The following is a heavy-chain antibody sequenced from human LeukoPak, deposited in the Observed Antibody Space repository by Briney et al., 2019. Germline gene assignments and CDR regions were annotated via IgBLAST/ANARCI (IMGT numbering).Heavy chain of an antibody. CDR1: GYTLTELS. D-gene: IGHD3-10*01. CDR2: FDPEDGET. Sequence: ASVKVSCKVSGYTLTELSMHWVRQATGKGLEWMGGFDPEDGETIYAQKFQGRVTMTEDTSTDTAYMELSSLRSEDTAVYYCATVITMVRGVLPYNWFDPWGQGTLVTVSS. CDR3: ATVITMVRGVLPYNWFDP. J-gene: IGHJ5*02. V-gene: IGHV1-24*01.